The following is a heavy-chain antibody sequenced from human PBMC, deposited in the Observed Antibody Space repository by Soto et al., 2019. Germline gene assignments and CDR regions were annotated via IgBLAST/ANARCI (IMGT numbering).Heavy chain of an antibody. V-gene: IGHV4-30-4*01. CDR2: IYYSGST. CDR3: AGAKHYCSSTSCYGNWFDP. Sequence: QVQLQESGPGLVKPSQTLSLTCTVSGGSISSGDYYWSWIRQPPGKGLEWIGYIYYSGSTYYNPSRKRRVTISVDTSKNQFSLKLSSVTAADTAVYYCAGAKHYCSSTSCYGNWFDPWGQGTLVTVSS. J-gene: IGHJ5*02. CDR1: GGSISSGDYY. D-gene: IGHD2-2*01.